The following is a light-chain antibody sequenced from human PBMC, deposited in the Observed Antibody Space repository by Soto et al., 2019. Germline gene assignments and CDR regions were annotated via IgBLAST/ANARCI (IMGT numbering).Light chain of an antibody. CDR2: DAS. Sequence: DIQMTQSPSTMSASAGDRVTITCRASQSVRSWLAWYQQKPGRAPKFLIYDASSLESGVPSRFSGSGSGTEFTLTISSLKPDDFATYYCQQYNSYGTFGQGTKVDIK. CDR1: QSVRSW. CDR3: QQYNSYGT. V-gene: IGKV1-5*01. J-gene: IGKJ1*01.